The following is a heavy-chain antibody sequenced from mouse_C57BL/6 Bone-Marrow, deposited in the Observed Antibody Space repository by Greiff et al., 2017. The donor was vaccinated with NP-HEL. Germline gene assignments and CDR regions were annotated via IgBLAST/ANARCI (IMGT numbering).Heavy chain of an antibody. CDR1: GYSFTDYN. D-gene: IGHD2-5*01. J-gene: IGHJ1*03. V-gene: IGHV1-39*01. Sequence: VQLKESGPELVKPGASVKISCKASGYSFTDYNMNWVKQSNGKSLEWIGVINPNYGTTSYNQKFKGKATLTADQSSSTAYMQLNSLTSEDSAVYYCASGSNYEWYFDVWGTGTTVTVSS. CDR3: ASGSNYEWYFDV. CDR2: INPNYGTT.